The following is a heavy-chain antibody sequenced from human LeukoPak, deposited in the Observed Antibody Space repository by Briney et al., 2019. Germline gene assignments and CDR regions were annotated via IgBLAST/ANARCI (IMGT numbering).Heavy chain of an antibody. D-gene: IGHD2-15*01. V-gene: IGHV4-61*02. Sequence: PSQTLSLTCTVSGGSINSGGSYWSWLRQPAGKGLEWIGRIYSSGSTNYNPSLKSRVTISLDMSKNQFSLRVSSVTAADTAGYFRSRGFPGPFRLFPGGWLGNWGQGTMVTVSS. CDR3: SRGFPGPFRLFPGGWLGN. CDR2: IYSSGST. CDR1: GGSINSGGSY. J-gene: IGHJ3*01.